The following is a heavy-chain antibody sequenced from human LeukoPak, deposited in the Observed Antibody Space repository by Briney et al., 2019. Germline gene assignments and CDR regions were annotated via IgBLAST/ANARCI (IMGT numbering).Heavy chain of an antibody. Sequence: GGSLRLSCAASGFTFSSYGMHWVRQAPGKGLEWVAFIRYDGSNKYYADSVKGRFTISRDNSKNTLYLQMNSLRAEDTAVYYCAKDKGLLRTPAFDYWGQGTLVTVSS. CDR3: AKDKGLLRTPAFDY. J-gene: IGHJ4*02. CDR2: IRYDGSNK. V-gene: IGHV3-30*02. CDR1: GFTFSSYG. D-gene: IGHD3-22*01.